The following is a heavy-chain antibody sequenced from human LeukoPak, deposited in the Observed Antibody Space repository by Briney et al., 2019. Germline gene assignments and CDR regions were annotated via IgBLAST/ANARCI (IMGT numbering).Heavy chain of an antibody. CDR2: IYYIGST. CDR1: GFIFSAYE. J-gene: IGHJ3*02. CDR3: ARYRSTVTHDGFDI. Sequence: GSLRLSCAASGFIFSAYEMNWVRQAPGKGLEWIGYIYYIGSTNYNPSLKSRVTISVDTSKNQFSLKLTSVTAADTAVYYCARYRSTVTHDGFDIWGQGTMVTVSS. D-gene: IGHD4-17*01. V-gene: IGHV4-59*08.